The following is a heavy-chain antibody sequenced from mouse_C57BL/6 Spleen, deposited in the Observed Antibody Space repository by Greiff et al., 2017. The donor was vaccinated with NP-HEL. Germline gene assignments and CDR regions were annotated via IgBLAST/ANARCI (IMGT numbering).Heavy chain of an antibody. CDR3: ARGEDGNYNWYFDV. Sequence: VKLMESGAELVRPGTSVKVSCKASGYAFTNYLIEWVKQRPGQGLEWIGVINPGSGGTNYNEKFKGKATLTADKSSSTAYMQLSSLTSEDSAVYFCARGEDGNYNWYFDVWGTGTTVTVSS. CDR1: GYAFTNYL. J-gene: IGHJ1*03. CDR2: INPGSGGT. V-gene: IGHV1-54*01. D-gene: IGHD2-1*01.